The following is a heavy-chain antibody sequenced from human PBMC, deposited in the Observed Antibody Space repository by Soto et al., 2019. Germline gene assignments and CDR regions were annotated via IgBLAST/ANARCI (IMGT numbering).Heavy chain of an antibody. D-gene: IGHD6-13*01. CDR2: IYYRAMP. CDR1: GGSITRGDYY. J-gene: IGHJ4*02. Sequence: SETLSLTCNVSGGSITRGDYYWSWLRQPPGKGLELIGYIYYRAMPYYNPSLKSRVTISVDTSKNQFSLSMTSVTAADTAVYYCARGSALLFYYFDYWGQGTPVTVSS. CDR3: ARGSALLFYYFDY. V-gene: IGHV4-30-4*01.